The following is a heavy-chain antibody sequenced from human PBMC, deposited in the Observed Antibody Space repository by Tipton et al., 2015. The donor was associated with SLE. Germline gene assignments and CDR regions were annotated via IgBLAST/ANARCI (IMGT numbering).Heavy chain of an antibody. CDR3: ARGGEAVAGTSYFQH. CDR1: GGSISSYY. V-gene: IGHV4-59*01. Sequence: TLSLTCTVSGGSISSYYWSWIRQPPGKGLEWIGYIYYSGSTNYNPSLKSRVTISVDTSKNQFSLKLSSVTAADTAVYHCARGGEAVAGTSYFQHWGQGTLVTVSS. D-gene: IGHD6-19*01. CDR2: IYYSGST. J-gene: IGHJ1*01.